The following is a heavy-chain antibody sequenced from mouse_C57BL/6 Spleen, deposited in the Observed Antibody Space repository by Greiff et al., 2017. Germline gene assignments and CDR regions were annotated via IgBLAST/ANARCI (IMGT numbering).Heavy chain of an antibody. CDR3: ARRGYYYGSSYEFAY. J-gene: IGHJ3*01. V-gene: IGHV1-80*01. Sequence: VQLQQSGAELVKPGASVKISCKASGYAFSSYWMNWVKQRPGKGLEWIGQIYPGDGDTNYNGKFKGKATLTADKSSSTAYMQLSSLTSEDSAVYFCARRGYYYGSSYEFAYWGQGTLVTVSA. CDR1: GYAFSSYW. D-gene: IGHD1-1*01. CDR2: IYPGDGDT.